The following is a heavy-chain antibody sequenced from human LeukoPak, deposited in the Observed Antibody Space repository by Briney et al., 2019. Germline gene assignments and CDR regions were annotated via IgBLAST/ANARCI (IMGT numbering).Heavy chain of an antibody. CDR3: AREGREWLSVGIDY. CDR1: GFTFSSYW. V-gene: IGHV3-30-3*01. Sequence: GGSLRLSCAASGFTFSSYWMSWVRQAPGKGLEWVALISYDATNKYYADSVKGRFTISRDNSKNMLYLQMNSLRAEDTAVYYCAREGREWLSVGIDYWGQGTLVTVSS. J-gene: IGHJ4*02. D-gene: IGHD6-19*01. CDR2: ISYDATNK.